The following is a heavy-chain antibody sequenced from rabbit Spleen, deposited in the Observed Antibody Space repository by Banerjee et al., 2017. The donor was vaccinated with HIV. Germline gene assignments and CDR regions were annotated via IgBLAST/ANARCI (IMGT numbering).Heavy chain of an antibody. CDR3: ARDLGGGGVYSLNL. Sequence: QSLEESGGDLVKPGASLTLTCIASGVSFSGNSYMCWVRQAPGKGLEWIACIDTGSSGFTYFASWAKGRFTISKTSSTTVTLQMTSLTAADTATYFCARDLGGGGVYSLNLWGPGTLVTVS. V-gene: IGHV1S40*01. J-gene: IGHJ4*01. CDR1: GVSFSGNSY. CDR2: IDTGSSGFT. D-gene: IGHD1-1*01.